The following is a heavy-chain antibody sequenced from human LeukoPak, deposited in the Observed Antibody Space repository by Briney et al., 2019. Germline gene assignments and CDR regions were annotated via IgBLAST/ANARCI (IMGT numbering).Heavy chain of an antibody. CDR2: ISSSSSYI. D-gene: IGHD2-2*01. CDR3: ARREYCSSTSCFRGGSVDV. Sequence: GGSLRLSCAASGFTFSSYSMNWVRQAPGKGLEWVSSISSSSSYIYYADSVKGRFTISRDNAKNSLYLQMNSPRAEDTAVYYCARREYCSSTSCFRGGSVDVWGKGTTVTVSS. CDR1: GFTFSSYS. V-gene: IGHV3-21*01. J-gene: IGHJ6*04.